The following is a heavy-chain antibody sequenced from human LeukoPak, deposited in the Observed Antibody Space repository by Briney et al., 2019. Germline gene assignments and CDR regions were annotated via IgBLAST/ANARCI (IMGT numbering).Heavy chain of an antibody. CDR2: INTEGSST. CDR3: ARSISAPYAFDI. CDR1: GFTFSTYW. J-gene: IGHJ3*02. Sequence: PGGSLGLSCAASGFTFSTYWMHWARQGPGKGLVWVSRINTEGSSTTYAGSVKGRFSLSRDNAKNMVYLQMNSMRAEDTAVYYCARSISAPYAFDIWGQGTMVTVSS. V-gene: IGHV3-74*01. D-gene: IGHD3-3*01.